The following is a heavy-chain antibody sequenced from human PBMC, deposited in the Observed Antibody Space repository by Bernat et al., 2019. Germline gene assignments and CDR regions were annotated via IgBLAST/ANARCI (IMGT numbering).Heavy chain of an antibody. Sequence: QVQLVESGGGVVQPGRSLRLSCAASGFTFSSYAMHWVRQAPGKGLEWVAVISYDGSNKYYADSVKGRFTISRDNSKNTLYLQMNSLRAEDTAVYYFARAGSLYSSSWYGEQFDPWGQGTLVTVSS. J-gene: IGHJ5*02. V-gene: IGHV3-30*01. CDR1: GFTFSSYA. CDR3: ARAGSLYSSSWYGEQFDP. D-gene: IGHD6-13*01. CDR2: ISYDGSNK.